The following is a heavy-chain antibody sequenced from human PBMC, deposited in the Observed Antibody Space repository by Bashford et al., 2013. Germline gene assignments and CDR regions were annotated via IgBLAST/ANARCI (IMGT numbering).Heavy chain of an antibody. J-gene: IGHJ6*02. CDR3: ARDKYSSSWYVFRHYGMDV. CDR1: GYTFTSYA. CDR2: INAGNGNT. D-gene: IGHD6-13*01. Sequence: PSVKVSCKASGYTFTSYAMHWVRQAPGQRLEWMGWINAGNGNTKYSQKFQGRVTITRDTSASTAYMELSSLRSEDTAVYYCARDKYSSSWYVFRHYGMDVWGQGTTVTVSS. V-gene: IGHV1-3*01.